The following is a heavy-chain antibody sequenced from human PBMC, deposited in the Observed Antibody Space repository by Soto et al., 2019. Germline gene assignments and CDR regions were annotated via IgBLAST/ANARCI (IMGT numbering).Heavy chain of an antibody. J-gene: IGHJ4*02. CDR2: TNTDGTAT. Sequence: LRLSCAASGYTFSAYWMHWVRQAPGKGLVWVSRTNTDGTATTYADSVEGRFTISRDNAKNSLYLQMNSLRAEGTAVYYCAGGGLIAPTPSSYWGQGTLVTVSS. D-gene: IGHD2-2*01. V-gene: IGHV3-74*03. CDR3: AGGGLIAPTPSSY. CDR1: GYTFSAYW.